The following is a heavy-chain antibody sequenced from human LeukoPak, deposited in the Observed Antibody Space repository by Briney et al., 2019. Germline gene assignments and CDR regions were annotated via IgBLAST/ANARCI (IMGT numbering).Heavy chain of an antibody. CDR3: ARVGGTGWFDP. V-gene: IGHV4-34*01. CDR2: INHSGST. Sequence: SETLSLTXAVYGGSFSGYYWSWIRQPPGKGLEWIGEINHSGSTNYNPSLKSRATISVDTSKNQFSLKLSSVTAADTAVYYCARVGGTGWFDPWGQGTLVTVSS. CDR1: GGSFSGYY. J-gene: IGHJ5*02. D-gene: IGHD1-1*01.